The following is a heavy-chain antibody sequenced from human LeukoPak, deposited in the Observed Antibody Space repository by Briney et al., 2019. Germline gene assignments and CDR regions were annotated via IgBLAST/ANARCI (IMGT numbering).Heavy chain of an antibody. CDR2: IIPILGIA. CDR1: GGTFSSYA. J-gene: IGHJ4*02. D-gene: IGHD4-17*01. CDR3: ARLTTVTHFDY. Sequence: GSPVKVSCKASGGTFSSYAISWVRQAPGQGLEWMGRIIPILGIANYAQKFQGRVTITADKSTSTAYMELSSLRSEDTAVYYCARLTTVTHFDYWGQGTLVTVSS. V-gene: IGHV1-69*04.